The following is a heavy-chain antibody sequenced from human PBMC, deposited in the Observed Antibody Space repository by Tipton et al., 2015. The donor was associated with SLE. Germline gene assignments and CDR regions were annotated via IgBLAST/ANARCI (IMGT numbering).Heavy chain of an antibody. V-gene: IGHV4-59*08. CDR3: ARHMSVTYANFDV. CDR1: GASMSGDY. CDR2: VFYRGNT. D-gene: IGHD2-21*02. Sequence: TLSLTCTVSGASMSGDYWSWIRQPPGGGLEWIGYVFYRGNTRYNPSLQSRVSISIDTSKSRFSLRLTSVTAADTAIYYCARHMSVTYANFDVWGQGTVVTVSS. J-gene: IGHJ3*01.